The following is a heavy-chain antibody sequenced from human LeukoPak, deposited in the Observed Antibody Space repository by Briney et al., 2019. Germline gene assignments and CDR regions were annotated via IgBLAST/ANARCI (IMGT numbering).Heavy chain of an antibody. D-gene: IGHD3-3*01. CDR3: ARHRRFPYYFDY. CDR1: GGSISTYY. J-gene: IGHJ4*02. Sequence: PSETLSLACTVSGGSISTYYWSWIRQPPGKGLEWIGYIYYSGSTNYNPSLKSRVTISVDTSKNQFSLKLSSVTAADTAVYYCARHRRFPYYFDYWGQGTLVTVSS. CDR2: IYYSGST. V-gene: IGHV4-59*08.